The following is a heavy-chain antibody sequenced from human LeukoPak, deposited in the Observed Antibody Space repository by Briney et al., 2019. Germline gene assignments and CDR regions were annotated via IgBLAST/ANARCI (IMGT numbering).Heavy chain of an antibody. CDR3: AKPPGGTSRTFDY. Sequence: GGSLRLSCAASGFTFSSYAMSWVRQAPGKGLEWVSAISGRGGSTYYADSVKGRFTISRDNSKNTLYLQMNSLRAEDTAVYYCAKPPGGTSRTFDYWGQGTLVTVSS. D-gene: IGHD2-2*01. CDR2: ISGRGGST. CDR1: GFTFSSYA. J-gene: IGHJ4*02. V-gene: IGHV3-23*01.